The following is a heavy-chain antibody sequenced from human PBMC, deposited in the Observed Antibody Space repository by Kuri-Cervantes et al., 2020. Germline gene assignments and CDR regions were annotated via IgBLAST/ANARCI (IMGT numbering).Heavy chain of an antibody. V-gene: IGHV3-30*14. CDR2: ISYDGSNK. CDR1: GFTFSSYA. CDR3: ARELEGYPYGMDV. D-gene: IGHD3-3*01. J-gene: IGHJ6*02. Sequence: GESLKISCAASGFTFSSYAMHWVRQAPGKGLEWVAVISYDGSNKYYADSVKGRFTISGDNSKNTLYLQMNSLRAEDTAVYYCARELEGYPYGMDVWGQGTTVTVSS.